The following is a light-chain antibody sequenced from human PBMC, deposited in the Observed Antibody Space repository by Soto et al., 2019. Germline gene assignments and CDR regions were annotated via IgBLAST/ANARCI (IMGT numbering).Light chain of an antibody. V-gene: IGKV1-9*01. J-gene: IGKJ3*01. Sequence: DIQLTQSPSFLSASVGDRVTITCRASQGISSYLAWYQQKPGKAPKLLIYAASTLQSGVPSRFSGSGSGTEFTLTISSLQPEDFATYYCQQLNSYLGVTLGPGTKVDIK. CDR1: QGISSY. CDR3: QQLNSYLGVT. CDR2: AAS.